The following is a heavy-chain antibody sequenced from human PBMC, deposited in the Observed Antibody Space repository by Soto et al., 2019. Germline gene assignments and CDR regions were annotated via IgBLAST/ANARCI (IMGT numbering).Heavy chain of an antibody. Sequence: SETLSLTCTVSGGSISSYYWSWIRQPPGKGLEWIGYIYYSGSTNYNPSLKSRVTISVDTSKNQFSLKLSSVTAADTAVYYCARENGYNYGGFDYWGQGTLVTVS. D-gene: IGHD5-12*01. V-gene: IGHV4-59*01. CDR3: ARENGYNYGGFDY. CDR1: GGSISSYY. J-gene: IGHJ4*02. CDR2: IYYSGST.